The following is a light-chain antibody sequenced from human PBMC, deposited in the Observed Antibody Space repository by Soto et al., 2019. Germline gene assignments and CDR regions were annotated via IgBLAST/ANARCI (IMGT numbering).Light chain of an antibody. CDR3: CSYAGSYGV. CDR2: DVS. J-gene: IGLJ1*01. CDR1: SSDVGGYNY. Sequence: QSVLTQPRSVSGSPGQSVTISCTGTSSDVGGYNYVSWYQQHPGKAPKLMIYDVSKRPSGVPDCFSGSKSGNTASLTISGLQAEDEADYYCCSYAGSYGVFGTGTKVTVL. V-gene: IGLV2-11*01.